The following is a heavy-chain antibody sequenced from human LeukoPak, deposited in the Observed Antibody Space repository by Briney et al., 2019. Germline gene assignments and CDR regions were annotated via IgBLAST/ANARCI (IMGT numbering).Heavy chain of an antibody. V-gene: IGHV1-69*01. CDR2: IIPIFGTA. CDR1: GGTSSSYA. J-gene: IGHJ4*02. CDR3: ARGYCSSTSCYYFDY. Sequence: GSSVKVSCKASGGTSSSYAISWVRQAPGQGLEWMGGIIPIFGTANYAQKFQGRVTITADESTSTAYMELSSLRSEDTAVYYCARGYCSSTSCYYFDYWGQGTLVTVSS. D-gene: IGHD2-2*01.